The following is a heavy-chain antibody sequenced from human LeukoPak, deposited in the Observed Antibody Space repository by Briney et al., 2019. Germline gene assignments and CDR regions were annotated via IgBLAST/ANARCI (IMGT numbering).Heavy chain of an antibody. V-gene: IGHV4-39*01. J-gene: IGHJ3*02. CDR2: IYYSGST. CDR1: GGSISSSSYY. Sequence: SETLSLTCTVSGGSISSSSYYWGWIRQPPGKGLEWTGSIYYSGSTYYNPSLKSRVTISVDTSKNQFSLKLSSVTAADTAVYYCARHGGGRYVDWPGAFDIWGQGTMVTVSS. D-gene: IGHD3-9*01. CDR3: ARHGGGRYVDWPGAFDI.